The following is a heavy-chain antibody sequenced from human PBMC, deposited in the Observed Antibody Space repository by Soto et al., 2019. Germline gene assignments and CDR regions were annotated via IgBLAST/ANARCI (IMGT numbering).Heavy chain of an antibody. CDR1: GYNFDNYA. CDR2: VSGDGGDT. D-gene: IGHD3-9*01. Sequence: GASVKVSCKASGYNFDNYAMSWVRLAPGQGFEWMGWVSGDGGDTDYAQKFQDRFTMTTDTGTGTVYMELRSLRPDDTAIYYCARHFANYDVLTGPGFDPWGQGTLVTVSS. V-gene: IGHV1-18*01. CDR3: ARHFANYDVLTGPGFDP. J-gene: IGHJ5*02.